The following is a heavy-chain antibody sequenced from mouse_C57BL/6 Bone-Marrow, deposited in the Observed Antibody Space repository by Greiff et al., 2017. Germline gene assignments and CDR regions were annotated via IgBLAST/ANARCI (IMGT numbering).Heavy chain of an antibody. J-gene: IGHJ2*01. CDR1: GYSFTGYY. Sequence: VQLQQSGPELVKPGASVKISCKASGYSFTGYYMNWVKQSPEKSLEWIGEINPSTGGTTYTQKFKAKATLTVDKSSSTAYMQLKSLTSEDSAVYYCATANYSDYWGQGTTRTVSS. CDR3: ATANYSDY. V-gene: IGHV1-42*01. CDR2: INPSTGGT.